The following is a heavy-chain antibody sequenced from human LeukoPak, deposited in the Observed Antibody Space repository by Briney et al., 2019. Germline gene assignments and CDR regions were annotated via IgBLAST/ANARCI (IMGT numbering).Heavy chain of an antibody. CDR1: GFTFSSYA. Sequence: GGSLRLSCAASGFTFSSYAMSWVRQAPGKGLEWVSAISGSGGSTYYADSVKGRFTISRDNAKNSLYLQMNSLRAEDTALYYCARRGAAMVNFDYWGQGTLVTVPS. CDR2: ISGSGGST. J-gene: IGHJ4*02. D-gene: IGHD1-26*01. V-gene: IGHV3-23*01. CDR3: ARRGAAMVNFDY.